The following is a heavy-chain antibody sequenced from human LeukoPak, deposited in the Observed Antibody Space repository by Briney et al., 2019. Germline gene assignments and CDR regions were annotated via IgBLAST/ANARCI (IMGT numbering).Heavy chain of an antibody. J-gene: IGHJ4*02. CDR2: IYYSGST. CDR3: ASSVSPYGSGSYAH. D-gene: IGHD3-10*01. V-gene: IGHV4-59*01. Sequence: SETLSLTCTVSGGSISSYYWSWIRQPPGKGLEWIGYIYYSGSTNYNPPLKSRVTISVDTSKNQFSLKLSSVTAADTAVYYCASSVSPYGSGSYAHWGQGTLVTVSS. CDR1: GGSISSYY.